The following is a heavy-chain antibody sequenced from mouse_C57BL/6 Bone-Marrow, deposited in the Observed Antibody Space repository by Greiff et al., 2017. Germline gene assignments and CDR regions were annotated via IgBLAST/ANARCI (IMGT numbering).Heavy chain of an antibody. CDR2: ISYDGSN. CDR3: ARDGSAMDY. Sequence: ESGPGLVKPSQSLSLTCSVTGYSITSGYYWNWIRQFPGNKLEWMGYISYDGSNNYNPSLKNRISITRDTYKNQFFLKLNSVTTEDTATYYCARDGSAMDYWGQGTSVTVSS. V-gene: IGHV3-6*01. CDR1: GYSITSGYY. J-gene: IGHJ4*01.